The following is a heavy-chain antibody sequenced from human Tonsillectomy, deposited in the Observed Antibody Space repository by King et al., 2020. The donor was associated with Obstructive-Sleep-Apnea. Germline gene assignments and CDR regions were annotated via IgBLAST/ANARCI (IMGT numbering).Heavy chain of an antibody. J-gene: IGHJ6*02. CDR3: ARDRQPWGRTYYYGMDV. CDR2: IAYDGSNK. CDR1: GFTFSSYA. D-gene: IGHD7-27*01. Sequence: VQLVESGGGVVQPGRSLRLSCAASGFTFSSYAMHWVRQAPGKGLEWMATIAYDGSNKYYAVSVKGRFTISRDSSKNTLYLQMNSLRPDDTAVYYCARDRQPWGRTYYYGMDVWGQGTTVTVSS. V-gene: IGHV3-30-3*01.